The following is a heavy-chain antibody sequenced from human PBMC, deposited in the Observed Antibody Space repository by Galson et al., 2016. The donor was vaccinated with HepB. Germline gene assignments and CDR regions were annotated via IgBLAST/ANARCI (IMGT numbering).Heavy chain of an antibody. J-gene: IGHJ4*02. Sequence: TLSPTCPVSGGSNSSRGYYWSWIRQHPGKGLEWIGYIYYGGGTYYNPSLQSRLTISLDTSKNHFSLTLNSVTAADTAVYYCAGYEVVSFDYWGQGTLVTVSS. D-gene: IGHD2-15*01. CDR1: GGSNSSRGYY. V-gene: IGHV4-31*03. CDR3: AGYEVVSFDY. CDR2: IYYGGGT.